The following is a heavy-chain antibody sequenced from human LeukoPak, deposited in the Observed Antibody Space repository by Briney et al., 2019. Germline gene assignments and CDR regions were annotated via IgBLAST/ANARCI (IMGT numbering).Heavy chain of an antibody. Sequence: GGSLRLSCGASGFTVSNNYMSWVRQAPGKGLEWVSVIYSGDSTYYADSVKGRFTISRDNAKNTLYLQMSSLRAEDTAVYYCARILTYTYGPVDYWGQGTLVTVSS. CDR3: ARILTYTYGPVDY. D-gene: IGHD5-18*01. J-gene: IGHJ4*02. V-gene: IGHV3-53*01. CDR2: IYSGDST. CDR1: GFTVSNNY.